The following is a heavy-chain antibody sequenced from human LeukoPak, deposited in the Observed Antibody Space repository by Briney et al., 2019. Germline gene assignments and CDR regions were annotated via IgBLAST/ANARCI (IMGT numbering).Heavy chain of an antibody. J-gene: IGHJ4*02. D-gene: IGHD4-17*01. V-gene: IGHV1-24*01. CDR3: ATEGSDYGDYSVDY. CDR1: GYTLTELS. CDR2: FDPEDGET. Sequence: GASVKVSCKVSGYTLTELSMHWVRQAPGKGLEWMGGFDPEDGETIYAQKFQGRVTMTEDTSTDTAYMELSSLRSEDTAVYYCATEGSDYGDYSVDYWGQGTLVTVSS.